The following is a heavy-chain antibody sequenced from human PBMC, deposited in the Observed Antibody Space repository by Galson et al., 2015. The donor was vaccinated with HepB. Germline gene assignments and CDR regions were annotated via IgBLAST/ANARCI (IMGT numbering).Heavy chain of an antibody. V-gene: IGHV1-18*01. D-gene: IGHD5-12*01. J-gene: IGHJ4*02. CDR3: ARGGVATFGWPTFDY. Sequence: QSGAEVKKPGTSVKVSCTASGYTFTTYGVSWVRQAPGQGLEWMGRISAYNGNTDYAQRFQGRVTMTTATFTSTAYMELRSLRSDDTAIYYCARGGVATFGWPTFDYWGQGTLVTVSS. CDR1: GYTFTTYG. CDR2: ISAYNGNT.